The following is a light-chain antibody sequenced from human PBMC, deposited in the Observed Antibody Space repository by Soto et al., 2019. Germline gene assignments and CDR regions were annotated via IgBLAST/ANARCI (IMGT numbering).Light chain of an antibody. CDR2: GVS. J-gene: IGLJ1*01. V-gene: IGLV2-14*01. Sequence: QSALTQPASVSGSPGQSITISCTGTISDFVVYNYVSWYQQHPGKAPKIKLYGVSNRPSGVSNRFSGSKSGNTASLTISGLQAEDEADYYCSSHTTTSSALQVFGTGTKLTVL. CDR1: ISDFVVYNY. CDR3: SSHTTTSSALQV.